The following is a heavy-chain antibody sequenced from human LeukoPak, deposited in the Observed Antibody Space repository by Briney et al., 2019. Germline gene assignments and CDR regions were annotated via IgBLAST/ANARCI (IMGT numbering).Heavy chain of an antibody. CDR1: GFTFRSYA. Sequence: GGTLRLSCAASGFTFRSYAMSWVRQAPGKGLEWVSFISGTSSYIYYADSVKGRFTISRDNAKNSLYLQMNSLRAEDTAVYYCASVHFDWFIWGQGTLVTVSS. V-gene: IGHV3-21*01. CDR3: ASVHFDWFI. J-gene: IGHJ4*02. CDR2: ISGTSSYI. D-gene: IGHD3-9*01.